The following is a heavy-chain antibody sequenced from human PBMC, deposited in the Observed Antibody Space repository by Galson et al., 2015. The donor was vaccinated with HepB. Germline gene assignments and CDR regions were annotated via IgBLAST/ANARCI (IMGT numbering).Heavy chain of an antibody. CDR3: ARGLYDFRNRYYYFDL. J-gene: IGHJ2*01. CDR2: IKHDGTEK. CDR1: GFTFNRYW. V-gene: IGHV3-7*03. Sequence: SLRLSCAASGFTFNRYWMYWVRQAPGKGLEWVANIKHDGTEKYSVDSVKGRFTVSRDNAKNSLYLQMNSLRAEDTAVYYCARGLYDFRNRYYYFDLWGRGTQVTVSS. D-gene: IGHD3-3*01.